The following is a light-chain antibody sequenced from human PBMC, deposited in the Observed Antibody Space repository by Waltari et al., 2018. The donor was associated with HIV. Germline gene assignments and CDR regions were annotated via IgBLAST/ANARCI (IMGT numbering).Light chain of an antibody. CDR1: SSNVGSNY. Sequence: QSVLTQPPSASGTPGQRVTISCSGSSSNVGSNYVHGYQQLPGTAPKLLIYRNNQRPSGVPDRFSGSKSGTSASLAISGLRSEDEADYYCAVWDDTLSGHLVFGGGTKLTVL. V-gene: IGLV1-47*01. CDR2: RNN. CDR3: AVWDDTLSGHLV. J-gene: IGLJ2*01.